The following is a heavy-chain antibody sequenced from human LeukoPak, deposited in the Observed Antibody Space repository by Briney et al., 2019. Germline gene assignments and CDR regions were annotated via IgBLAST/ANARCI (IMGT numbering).Heavy chain of an antibody. D-gene: IGHD3-22*01. J-gene: IGHJ4*02. CDR2: IHYTGST. CDR1: GGSISGYY. V-gene: IGHV4-59*01. Sequence: SETLSLTCTVSGGSISGYYWSWIRQPPGKELEWIGCIHYTGSTNYNPSLESRVTMSVDTSKNQFSLRLNSVTPGDTAVYYCSRVSLPANYASSGFYPSDYWGRGTLVTVSS. CDR3: SRVSLPANYASSGFYPSDY.